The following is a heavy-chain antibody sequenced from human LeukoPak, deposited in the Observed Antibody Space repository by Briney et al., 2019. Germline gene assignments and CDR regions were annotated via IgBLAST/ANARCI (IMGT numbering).Heavy chain of an antibody. V-gene: IGHV1-3*01. D-gene: IGHD6-19*01. CDR1: GYTFTSYA. Sequence: ASVKVSCKASGYTFTSYAMHWVRQAPGQRLEWMGWINAGNGNTKYSQKFQGRVTITRDTSASTAYMELSSLRSEDTAVYYCAREWDSGWNPEVWFDPWGQGTLVTVSS. J-gene: IGHJ5*02. CDR3: AREWDSGWNPEVWFDP. CDR2: INAGNGNT.